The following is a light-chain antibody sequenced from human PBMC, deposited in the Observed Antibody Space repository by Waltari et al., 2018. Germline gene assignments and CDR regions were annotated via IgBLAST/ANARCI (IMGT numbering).Light chain of an antibody. CDR1: QSISSW. V-gene: IGKV1-5*03. CDR3: QQYNSYSYT. CDR2: KAS. Sequence: DIQMTQSPSTLPASVGDIVTITCRASQSISSWLAWYQQKPGKAPKLLIYKASSLESGVPSRFSGSGSGTEFTLTISSLQPDDFATYYCQQYNSYSYTFGQGTKLEIK. J-gene: IGKJ2*01.